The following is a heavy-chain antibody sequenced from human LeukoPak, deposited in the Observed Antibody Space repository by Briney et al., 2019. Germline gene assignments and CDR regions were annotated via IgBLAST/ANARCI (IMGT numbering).Heavy chain of an antibody. Sequence: ASVKVSCKASGYTFTGYYMHWVRQAPGQGLEWMGWINPNSGGTNYAQRFQGRVTKTRDTSISTAYMELSRLRSDDTAVYYCARDLKDTAMPRDYYYYGMDVWGQGTTVTVSS. CDR3: ARDLKDTAMPRDYYYYGMDV. CDR2: INPNSGGT. D-gene: IGHD5-18*01. J-gene: IGHJ6*02. CDR1: GYTFTGYY. V-gene: IGHV1-2*02.